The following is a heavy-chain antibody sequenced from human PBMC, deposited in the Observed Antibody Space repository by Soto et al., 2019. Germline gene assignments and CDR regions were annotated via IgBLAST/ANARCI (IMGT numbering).Heavy chain of an antibody. CDR3: ARDLRRLGSMMDV. D-gene: IGHD1-26*01. CDR1: GFTFSSYS. CDR2: ISSSSSYI. Sequence: GGSLRLSCAASGFTFSSYSMNWVRQAPGKGLEWVSSISSSSSYIYYAGSVKGRFTISRDNAKNSLYLQMNSLRAEDTAVYYCARDLRRLGSMMDVWGKGTTVTVSS. J-gene: IGHJ6*04. V-gene: IGHV3-21*01.